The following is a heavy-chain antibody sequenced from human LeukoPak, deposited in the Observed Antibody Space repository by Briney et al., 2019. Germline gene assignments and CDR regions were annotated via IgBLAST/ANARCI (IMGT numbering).Heavy chain of an antibody. CDR2: NNPNSGGT. Sequence: GASVKVSCKASGYTFTGYYMHWVRQAPGQGLEWMGWNNPNSGGTNYAQKFQGRVTMTRDTSISTAYMELSRLRSDDTAVYYCAREEYYDSSGYYSHWFDPWGQGTLVTVSS. J-gene: IGHJ5*02. CDR1: GYTFTGYY. CDR3: AREEYYDSSGYYSHWFDP. D-gene: IGHD3-22*01. V-gene: IGHV1-2*02.